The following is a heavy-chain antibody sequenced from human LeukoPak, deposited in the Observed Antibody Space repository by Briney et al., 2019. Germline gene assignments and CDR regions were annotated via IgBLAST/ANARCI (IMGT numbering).Heavy chain of an antibody. D-gene: IGHD5-18*01. CDR3: ARDPGYSYGGPHDYMDV. Sequence: SQTLSLTCTVSGGSISSYYWSWIRQPAGKGLEWIGRIYTSGSTNYNPSLKSRVTMSVDTSKNQFSLKLSSVTAADTAVYYCARDPGYSYGGPHDYMDVWGKGTTVTVSS. J-gene: IGHJ6*03. CDR1: GGSISSYY. CDR2: IYTSGST. V-gene: IGHV4-4*07.